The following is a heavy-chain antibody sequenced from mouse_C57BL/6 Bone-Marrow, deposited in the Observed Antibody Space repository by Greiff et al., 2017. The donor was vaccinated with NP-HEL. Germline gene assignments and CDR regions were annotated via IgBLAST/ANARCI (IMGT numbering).Heavy chain of an antibody. Sequence: EVQLVESGGGLVQPGGSLKLSCAASGFTFSDYYMYWVRQTPEKRLEWVAYISNGGGSTYYPDTVKGRFTISRDNAKNTLYLQMSRLKSEDTAMYYCARLRYWYFDDWGTGTTVTVSS. CDR2: ISNGGGST. CDR3: ARLRYWYFDD. J-gene: IGHJ1*03. V-gene: IGHV5-12*01. CDR1: GFTFSDYY.